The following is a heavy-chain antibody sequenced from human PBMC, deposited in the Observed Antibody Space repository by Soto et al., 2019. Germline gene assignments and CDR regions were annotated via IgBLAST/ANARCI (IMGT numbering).Heavy chain of an antibody. D-gene: IGHD1-26*01. V-gene: IGHV3-33*01. J-gene: IGHJ4*02. Sequence: SVRLASAVSQVCLNRSGIPYVGLCPGKGLEWVAVKWFFASGGNEHYADSVKGRFAISRDDSKQTAYLEMKSLRAEDTAVYYGGRDPYSGAPYHWDLWRQGP. CDR3: GRDPYSGAPYHWDL. CDR1: QVCLNRSG. CDR2: KWFFASGGNE.